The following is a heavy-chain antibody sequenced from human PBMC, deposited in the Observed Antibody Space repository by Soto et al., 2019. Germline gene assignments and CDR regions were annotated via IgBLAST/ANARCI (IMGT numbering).Heavy chain of an antibody. CDR2: IYSGGST. D-gene: IGHD1-7*01. J-gene: IGHJ4*02. Sequence: GGSLRLSCAASGFTVSSNYMSWVRQAPGKGLEWVSVIYSGGSTYYADSVKGRFTISRDKSKNQFSLKLSSVTAADTAVYYCARVKLGLPYFDYWGQGTLVTVSS. CDR1: GFTVSSNY. CDR3: ARVKLGLPYFDY. V-gene: IGHV3-66*01.